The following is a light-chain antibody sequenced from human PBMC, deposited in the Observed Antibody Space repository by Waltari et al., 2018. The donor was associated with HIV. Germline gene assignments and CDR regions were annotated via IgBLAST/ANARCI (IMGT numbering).Light chain of an antibody. CDR3: QSYDSSLSGSWV. V-gene: IGLV1-40*01. Sequence: QSVLTQPPSVSGAPGQRVTISCTGSSSTIGAGYDVHWYQQLPGTAPKHLIYGNSNRPSGVPDRFSGSKSGTSASLAITGLQAEDEADYYCQSYDSSLSGSWVFGGGTKLTVL. CDR1: SSTIGAGYD. J-gene: IGLJ3*02. CDR2: GNS.